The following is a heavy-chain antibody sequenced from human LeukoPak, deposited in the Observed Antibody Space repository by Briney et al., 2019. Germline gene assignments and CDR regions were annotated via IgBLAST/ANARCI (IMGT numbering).Heavy chain of an antibody. CDR2: ISTTGGTT. Sequence: PGGSLRLSCAASGFTFSSYGMSWVRQAPGKGLEWVSAISTTGGTTYYADSVKGRFTISRDNSQNTLYLQMNSLRAEDTAVYYCARDGIFGVVINWFDPWGQGTLVTVSS. J-gene: IGHJ5*02. CDR1: GFTFSSYG. V-gene: IGHV3-23*01. CDR3: ARDGIFGVVINWFDP. D-gene: IGHD3-3*01.